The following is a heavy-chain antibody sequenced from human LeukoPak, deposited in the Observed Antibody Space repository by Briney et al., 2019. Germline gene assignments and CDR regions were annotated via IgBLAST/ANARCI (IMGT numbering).Heavy chain of an antibody. CDR1: GGSISSDY. V-gene: IGHV4-59*12. D-gene: IGHD4-23*01. CDR3: ARENNDYGGKKAFDY. J-gene: IGHJ4*02. CDR2: ISYSGST. Sequence: SETLSLTCTVSGGSISSDYWTWIRQPPGKRLEWIGYISYSGSTNYNPSLKSRVSISVDTSKNQFSLKLSSVTAADTAVYYCARENNDYGGKKAFDYWGQGTPVTVSS.